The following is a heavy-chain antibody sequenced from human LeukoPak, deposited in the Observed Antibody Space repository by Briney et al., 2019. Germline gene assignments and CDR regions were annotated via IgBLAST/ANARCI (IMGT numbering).Heavy chain of an antibody. CDR1: GFTFSSYA. Sequence: PGGSLRLSCAASGFTFSSYAMSWVRQAPGKGLEWVANIKQDSSEKYYVDSVKGRFTISRDNAKNSLYLQMNSLRAEDTAVYYCARISTAGFDYWGQGTLVTISS. V-gene: IGHV3-7*01. D-gene: IGHD6-13*01. CDR2: IKQDSSEK. CDR3: ARISTAGFDY. J-gene: IGHJ4*02.